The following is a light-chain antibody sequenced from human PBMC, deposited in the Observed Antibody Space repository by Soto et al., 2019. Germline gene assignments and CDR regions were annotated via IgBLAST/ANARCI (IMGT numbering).Light chain of an antibody. J-gene: IGKJ1*01. CDR3: HQRQRWPRT. Sequence: VMTQSPAALSVSPGERATLSCRASESVSRNLAWYQQKPGQAPRLLIYGASNRATGIPDRFSGSGSGTDFTLTITRLEPEDFAFYYCHQRQRWPRTFGQGTKVDIK. V-gene: IGKV3D-15*01. CDR1: ESVSRN. CDR2: GAS.